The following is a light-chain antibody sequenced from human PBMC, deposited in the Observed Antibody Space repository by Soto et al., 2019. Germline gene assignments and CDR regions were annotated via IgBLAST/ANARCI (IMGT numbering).Light chain of an antibody. V-gene: IGKV3-20*01. J-gene: IGKJ5*01. CDR3: QQYRT. Sequence: ERVLTQSPGTLSLSPGERATLSCRASQSVSSSSLAWYQQNPGQAPRLLIYEASSRATGIPDRVSGSGSGTDSTLTISRLEPEDFGVYYCQQYRTFGQGTRREIK. CDR2: EAS. CDR1: QSVSSSS.